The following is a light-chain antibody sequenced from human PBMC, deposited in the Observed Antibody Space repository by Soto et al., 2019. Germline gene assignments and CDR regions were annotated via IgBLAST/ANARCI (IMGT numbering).Light chain of an antibody. J-gene: IGKJ1*01. V-gene: IGKV1-9*01. CDR1: QGISSY. CDR2: AAS. CDR3: QQYNSQWT. Sequence: GDRVTITCRASQGISSYLAWYQQKPGKAPKLLIYAASTLQSGVPSRFSGSGSGTEFTLTISSLQPDDFATYYCQQYNSQWTFGQGTKVDIK.